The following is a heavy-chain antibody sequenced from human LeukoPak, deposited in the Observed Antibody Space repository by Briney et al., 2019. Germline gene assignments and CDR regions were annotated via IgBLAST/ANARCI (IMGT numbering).Heavy chain of an antibody. CDR1: GYTFTGYY. V-gene: IGHV1-2*02. Sequence: ASVKVSCKASGYTFTGYYMHWVRQAPGQGLEWMGWINPNSGGTNYAQKFQGRVTMTRDTSISTAYMELSRLRSDDTAVYYCARDTYCSGGSCYSYAFDIWGQGTMVTVSS. CDR3: ARDTYCSGGSCYSYAFDI. D-gene: IGHD2-15*01. CDR2: INPNSGGT. J-gene: IGHJ3*02.